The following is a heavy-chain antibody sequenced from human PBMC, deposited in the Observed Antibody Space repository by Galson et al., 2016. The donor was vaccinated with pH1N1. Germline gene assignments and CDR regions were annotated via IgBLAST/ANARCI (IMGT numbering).Heavy chain of an antibody. D-gene: IGHD4-17*01. Sequence: SLRLSCAASGSNSDYNMNWVRLAPGKGLEWVSSISGSGGRKHYADSVQGRCIISRDNSKNTLYLQMNSLRAGDTALYFCAKGGYGDYGLDVFDIWGQGTMVIVSS. CDR3: AKGGYGDYGLDVFDI. V-gene: IGHV3-23*01. J-gene: IGHJ3*02. CDR1: GSNSDYN. CDR2: ISGSGGRK.